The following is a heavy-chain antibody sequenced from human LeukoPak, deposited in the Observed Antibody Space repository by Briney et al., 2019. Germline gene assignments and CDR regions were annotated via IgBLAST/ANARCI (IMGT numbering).Heavy chain of an antibody. J-gene: IGHJ6*03. Sequence: SETLSLTCTVSGGSISSYYWGWIRQPPGKGLEWIGSIYYSGSTYYNPSLKSRVTISVDTSKNQFSLKLSSVTAADTAVYYCALVDYYYYYMDVWGKGTTVTVSS. CDR2: IYYSGST. CDR3: ALVDYYYYYMDV. V-gene: IGHV4-39*07. CDR1: GGSISSYY.